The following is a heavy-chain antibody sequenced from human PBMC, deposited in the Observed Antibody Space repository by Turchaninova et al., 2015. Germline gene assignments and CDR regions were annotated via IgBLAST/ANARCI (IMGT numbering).Heavy chain of an antibody. J-gene: IGHJ6*03. CDR3: ARXXXTVVRGTNYXYFMXX. CDR1: GFTFSSYW. CDR2: INSDGRST. V-gene: IGHV3-74*01. D-gene: IGHD3-10*01. Sequence: EVQLVESGGGLVQPGGSLRLSCAASGFTFSSYWMHWVRQAPGKGLVWVSRINSDGRSTNYADSVKGRFTIYSDKDQXTLYXQMNSXXGEXTXVYFCARXXXTVVRGTNYXYFMXXWGKGTTVTXSS.